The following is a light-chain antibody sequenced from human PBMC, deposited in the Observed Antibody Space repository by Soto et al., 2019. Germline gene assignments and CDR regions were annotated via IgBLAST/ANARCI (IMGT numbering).Light chain of an antibody. CDR3: AVWDDSLSGVV. Sequence: QSVLAQPPSASGPPGQRVTISCSGSTSNVGSNLASWYQQLPGSAPKLLIYNDYERPSGVPDRFSGSKSGTSASLGISGLRSEDEADYFCAVWDDSLSGVVFGGGTKLTVL. CDR1: TSNVGSNL. V-gene: IGLV1-47*02. J-gene: IGLJ2*01. CDR2: NDY.